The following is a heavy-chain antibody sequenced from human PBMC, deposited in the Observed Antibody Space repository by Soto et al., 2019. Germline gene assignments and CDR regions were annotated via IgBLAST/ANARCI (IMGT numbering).Heavy chain of an antibody. J-gene: IGHJ6*03. CDR1: GFTFSNAW. D-gene: IGHD1-7*01. Sequence: GGSLRLSCAASGFTFSNAWMSWVRQAPGKGLEWVGRIKSKTDGGTTDYAAPVKGRFTISRDDSKNTLYLQMNSLKTEDTAVYYCTTDGYNWNYASYYYMDVWGKGTTVTVSS. V-gene: IGHV3-15*01. CDR2: IKSKTDGGTT. CDR3: TTDGYNWNYASYYYMDV.